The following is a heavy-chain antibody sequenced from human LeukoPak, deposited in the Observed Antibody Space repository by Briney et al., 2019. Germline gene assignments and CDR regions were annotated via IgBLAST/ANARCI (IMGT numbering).Heavy chain of an antibody. CDR3: TRHDASGSSP. CDR1: GGSISSHY. D-gene: IGHD3-10*01. V-gene: IGHV4-59*08. J-gene: IGHJ5*02. CDR2: LYNSGST. Sequence: SETLSLTCTVSGGSISSHYWNWIRQPPGKGLEWIGYLYNSGSTKYNPSLTSRVTISLDTSKNQFSLKLTSVTAADTAVYYCTRHDASGSSPWGQGTLVTVSS.